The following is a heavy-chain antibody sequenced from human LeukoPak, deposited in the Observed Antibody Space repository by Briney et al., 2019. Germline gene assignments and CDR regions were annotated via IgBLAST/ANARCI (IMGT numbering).Heavy chain of an antibody. CDR2: FDPEDGET. CDR1: GYTLTELS. Sequence: ASVKVSCKVSGYTLTELSMHWVRQAPGKGLEWMGGFDPEDGETIYAQKFQDRVTMTEDTSTDTAYMELSSLRSEDTAVYYCATPGYSYGLFHYGMDVWGQGTTVTVSS. J-gene: IGHJ6*02. V-gene: IGHV1-24*01. D-gene: IGHD5-18*01. CDR3: ATPGYSYGLFHYGMDV.